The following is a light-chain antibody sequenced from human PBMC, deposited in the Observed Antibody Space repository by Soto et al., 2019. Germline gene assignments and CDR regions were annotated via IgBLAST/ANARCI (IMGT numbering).Light chain of an antibody. CDR3: SSYEGRSTYV. J-gene: IGLJ1*01. Sequence: QSVLTQPPSVSGAPGQTVTISCTGSNSNIGVGFDVHWYQQIPGTAPKLLIYGVTRRPSGVPDRFSGSKSGNTAALTVSGLQAEDEAYYYCSSYEGRSTYVFGTGTKVTVL. CDR2: GVT. V-gene: IGLV1-40*01. CDR1: NSNIGVGFD.